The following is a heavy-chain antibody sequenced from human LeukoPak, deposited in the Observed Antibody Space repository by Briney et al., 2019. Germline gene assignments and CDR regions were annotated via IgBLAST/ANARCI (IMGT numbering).Heavy chain of an antibody. Sequence: ASVKVSCKASGYTFTGYYMHWVRQAPGQGLEWMGRINPNSGGTNYAQKYQGRVTMTRDTSISTAYMELSRLRSDDTAVYYCARAVDIVATIRTNWFDPWGQGTLVTVSS. CDR1: GYTFTGYY. V-gene: IGHV1-2*06. CDR2: INPNSGGT. D-gene: IGHD5-12*01. CDR3: ARAVDIVATIRTNWFDP. J-gene: IGHJ5*02.